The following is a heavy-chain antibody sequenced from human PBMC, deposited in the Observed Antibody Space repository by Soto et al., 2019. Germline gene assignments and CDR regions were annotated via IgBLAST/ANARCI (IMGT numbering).Heavy chain of an antibody. CDR1: GRSMSGYY. D-gene: IGHD3-9*01. J-gene: IGHJ4*02. Sequence: SETLSLTCTVSGRSMSGYYWSWIRQPAGERLEWIGRIYTSGTTDFNPSLKGRVTMSVDTSKNQFSLKLTSVTAADAALYYCAREDYYDTGYYVVWGQGTQVTVSS. CDR3: AREDYYDTGYYVV. V-gene: IGHV4-4*07. CDR2: IYTSGTT.